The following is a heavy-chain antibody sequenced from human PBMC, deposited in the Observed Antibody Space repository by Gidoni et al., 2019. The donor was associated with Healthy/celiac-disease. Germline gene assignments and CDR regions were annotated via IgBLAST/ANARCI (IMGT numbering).Heavy chain of an antibody. V-gene: IGHV3-30-3*01. Sequence: QVQLVESGGGVVQPGRSLRLSCAASGFTFSSYAMHWVRQAPGKGLEWVAVISYDGSNKYYADSVKGRFTISRENSKNTLYLQMNSLRAEDTAVYYCARPVVAATRPANWFDPWGQGTLVTVSS. J-gene: IGHJ5*02. CDR3: ARPVVAATRPANWFDP. CDR1: GFTFSSYA. CDR2: ISYDGSNK. D-gene: IGHD2-15*01.